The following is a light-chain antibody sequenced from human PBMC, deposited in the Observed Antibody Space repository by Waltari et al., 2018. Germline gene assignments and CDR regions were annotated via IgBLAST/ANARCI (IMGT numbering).Light chain of an antibody. J-gene: IGKJ5*01. Sequence: EFVLTQSPATLSLSPGERATLSCRASQSVGNVLAWYQQKPGQAPKLLIYYASNRAAGIPARFSGSGSGTYFTLTISSLEPEDSAVYYCQQQITFGQGTRLEIK. CDR1: QSVGNV. V-gene: IGKV3-11*01. CDR3: QQQIT. CDR2: YAS.